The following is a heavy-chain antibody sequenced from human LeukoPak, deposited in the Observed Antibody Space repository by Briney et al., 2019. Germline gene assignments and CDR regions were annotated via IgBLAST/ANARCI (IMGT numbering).Heavy chain of an antibody. V-gene: IGHV1-2*02. CDR1: GYTFTSYA. J-gene: IGHJ4*02. CDR2: ITPSGGT. D-gene: IGHD5-24*01. Sequence: ASVKVSCKASGYTFTSYAMHWVRQAPGPGLEWMGWITPSGGTNYPQKFRGRVAITRDTSISTAYMDLSRLTSDDTAVYYCARDRYGDGFAHFDYWGQGALVTVSS. CDR3: ARDRYGDGFAHFDY.